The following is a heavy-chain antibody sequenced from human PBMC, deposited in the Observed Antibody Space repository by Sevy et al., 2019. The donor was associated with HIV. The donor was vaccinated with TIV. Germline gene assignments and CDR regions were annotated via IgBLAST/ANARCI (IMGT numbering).Heavy chain of an antibody. D-gene: IGHD2-2*01. V-gene: IGHV1-2*02. CDR3: ARAGATGEFVVVPAAITRLPDNYYYYYMDV. J-gene: IGHJ6*03. CDR2: INPNSGGT. CDR1: GYTFTGYY. Sequence: ASVKVSCKASGYTFTGYYMHWVRQAPGQGLEWMGWINPNSGGTNYAQKFQGRVTMTRDTSISTAYMELSRLRSDETAVYYCARAGATGEFVVVPAAITRLPDNYYYYYMDVWGKGTTVTVSS.